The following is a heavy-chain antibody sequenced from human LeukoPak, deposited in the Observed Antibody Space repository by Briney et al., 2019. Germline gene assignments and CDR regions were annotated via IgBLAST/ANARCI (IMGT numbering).Heavy chain of an antibody. J-gene: IGHJ4*02. CDR2: IYTSGST. CDR1: GGSISSGSYY. Sequence: PSETLSLTCTVSGGSISSGSYYWSWIRQPAGKGLEWIGRIYTSGSTNYNPSLKSRVTISVDTSKNQFSLNLNSVTAADTAVYYCARGVIAAGGNDFDYWGQGTLVTVSS. V-gene: IGHV4-61*02. D-gene: IGHD6-13*01. CDR3: ARGVIAAGGNDFDY.